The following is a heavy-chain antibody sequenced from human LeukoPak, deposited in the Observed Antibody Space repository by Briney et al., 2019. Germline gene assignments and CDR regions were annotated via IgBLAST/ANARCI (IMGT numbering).Heavy chain of an antibody. CDR3: ARGDYSGTYYYSDY. D-gene: IGHD1-26*01. J-gene: IGHJ4*02. CDR1: GYTFTNYG. Sequence: GASVKVSCKASGYTFTNYGITWVRQAPGQRLEWMGWIIGYNGITTYAQKLEGRVTMTTDTSTTTAYMELRRLTSDDTAVYYCARGDYSGTYYYSDYWGQGTLVTVSS. CDR2: IIGYNGIT. V-gene: IGHV1-18*01.